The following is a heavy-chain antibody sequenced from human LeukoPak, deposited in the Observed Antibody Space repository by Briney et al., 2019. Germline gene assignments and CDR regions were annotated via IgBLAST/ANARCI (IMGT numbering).Heavy chain of an antibody. Sequence: GGSLRLSCAASGFTFSSYAMSWVRQAPGKGLEWVSAISGSGGSTYYADSVKGRFTISRDNSKNTLYLQMNSLRAEDTAVYYCAKVSGGLERRFLDYWGQGTLVTVSS. V-gene: IGHV3-23*01. J-gene: IGHJ4*02. D-gene: IGHD1-1*01. CDR2: ISGSGGST. CDR1: GFTFSSYA. CDR3: AKVSGGLERRFLDY.